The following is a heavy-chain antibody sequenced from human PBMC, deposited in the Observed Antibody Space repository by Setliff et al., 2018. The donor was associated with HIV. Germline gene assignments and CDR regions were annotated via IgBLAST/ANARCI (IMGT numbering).Heavy chain of an antibody. Sequence: GASLTISCKGSGYSFTTYWIGWVRQMPGKGLEWMGIIYPSDSDIRYSPSFQGQVTISADKSTNTAYLQWSSLKASDTAMYYCARRKGGGYNLYYCDFWGQGTLVTVSS. CDR2: IYPSDSDI. CDR1: GYSFTTYW. D-gene: IGHD5-12*01. J-gene: IGHJ4*02. CDR3: ARRKGGGYNLYYCDF. V-gene: IGHV5-51*01.